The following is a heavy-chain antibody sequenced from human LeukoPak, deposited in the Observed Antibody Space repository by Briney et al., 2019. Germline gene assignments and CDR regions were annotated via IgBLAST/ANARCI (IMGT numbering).Heavy chain of an antibody. CDR2: INIDGSGT. CDR3: AKVRPGYYYMDV. Sequence: GGSLRPSCAASGFTFSSYWMHWVRQAPGKGLVWVSRINIDGSGTSYADSVKGRFTISRDNAKNTLYLQMNSLRAEDTAVYYCAKVRPGYYYMDVWGKGTTVTVSS. D-gene: IGHD7-27*01. J-gene: IGHJ6*03. CDR1: GFTFSSYW. V-gene: IGHV3-74*01.